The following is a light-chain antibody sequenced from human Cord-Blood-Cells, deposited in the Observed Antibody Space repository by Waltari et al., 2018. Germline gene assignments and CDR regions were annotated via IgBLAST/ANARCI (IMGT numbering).Light chain of an antibody. J-gene: IGLJ1*01. V-gene: IGLV2-23*01. CDR1: SSDVGSYNL. CDR2: EGS. CDR3: CSYAGSSTYV. Sequence: QSALTQPASVSGSPGQSITISCTGTSSDVGSYNLVSWYQQHPGKAPKLTIYEGSTRPSGVSNRFSGSKSGNTASLTISGLQAEDDADYYCCSYAGSSTYVFGTGTKVTVL.